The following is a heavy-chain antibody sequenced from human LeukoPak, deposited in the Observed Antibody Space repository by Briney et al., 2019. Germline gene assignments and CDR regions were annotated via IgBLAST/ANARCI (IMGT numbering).Heavy chain of an antibody. J-gene: IGHJ3*02. Sequence: GASVKVSCKASGYTFTSYYMHWVRQAPGQGLEWMGWINPNSGGTNYAQKFQGWVTMTRDTSISTAYMELNRLRSDDTAVYYCAREGLGYCSSTSCSDAFDIWGQGTMVTVSS. CDR2: INPNSGGT. CDR3: AREGLGYCSSTSCSDAFDI. V-gene: IGHV1-2*04. D-gene: IGHD2-2*01. CDR1: GYTFTSYY.